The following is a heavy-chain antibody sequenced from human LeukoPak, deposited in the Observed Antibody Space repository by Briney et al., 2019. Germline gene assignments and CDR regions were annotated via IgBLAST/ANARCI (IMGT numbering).Heavy chain of an antibody. V-gene: IGHV1-46*01. J-gene: IGHJ4*02. CDR3: ARASIPPIVVVPAAPVGIGY. CDR1: GYTFTSYY. D-gene: IGHD2-2*01. CDR2: INPSGGST. Sequence: GASVKVSCKASGYTFTSYYMHWVRQAPGQGLEWMGIINPSGGSTSYAQKFQGRVTMTRDTSTSTVYMELGSLRSDDTAVYYCARASIPPIVVVPAAPVGIGYWGQGTLVTVSS.